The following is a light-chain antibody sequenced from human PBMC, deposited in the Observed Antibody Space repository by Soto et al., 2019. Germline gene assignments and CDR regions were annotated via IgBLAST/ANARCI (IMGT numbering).Light chain of an antibody. V-gene: IGKV3D-15*01. CDR1: QSLSGN. CDR2: GTS. Sequence: EIVMTQYPDTLSVSPGERATLSCRASQSLSGNLAWYQQKPGQAPRLLIYGTSTRATGFPARFSGSGSGAEFTLTISSLQSEDFAVYFCQQYHDWPLTFGQGTKVDI. CDR3: QQYHDWPLT. J-gene: IGKJ1*01.